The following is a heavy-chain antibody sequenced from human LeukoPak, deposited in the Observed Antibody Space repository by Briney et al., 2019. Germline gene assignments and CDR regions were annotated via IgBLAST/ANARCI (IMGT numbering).Heavy chain of an antibody. CDR1: GYTLTDLS. CDR3: ATENPLSGSSYFDY. J-gene: IGHJ4*02. V-gene: IGHV1-24*01. Sequence: ASGRVSCNLSGYTLTDLSMLWVRQAPGHGLGGRGGFDPEDGETIYAQKFQGTVTMTEDTSTDTAYMELSSLRSEDTAVYYCATENPLSGSSYFDYWGQGTLVTVSS. D-gene: IGHD1-26*01. CDR2: FDPEDGET.